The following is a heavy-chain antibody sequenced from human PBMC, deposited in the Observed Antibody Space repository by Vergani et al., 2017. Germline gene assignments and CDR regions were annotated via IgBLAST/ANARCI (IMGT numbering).Heavy chain of an antibody. V-gene: IGHV2-70*01. CDR1: GFSILTSEMC. CDR3: ARIRRRGRSGYDIFDF. J-gene: IGHJ4*02. Sequence: QVTLRKSGPALVKPTQTLTLTCTFSGFSILTSEMCVSWIRQPPGKALEWLALIDWNDNKYFNTSLKTRLTISKDASKNQVVLTMTNMDPVDTATYYCARIRRRGRSGYDIFDFWGQGILVTVAS. D-gene: IGHD5-12*01. CDR2: IDWNDNK.